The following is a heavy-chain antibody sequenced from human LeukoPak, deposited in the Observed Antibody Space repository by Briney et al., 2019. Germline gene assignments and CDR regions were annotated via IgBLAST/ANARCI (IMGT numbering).Heavy chain of an antibody. CDR1: GGSISSSSYY. D-gene: IGHD6-13*01. CDR3: AATRRSSSLVDY. V-gene: IGHV4-39*01. CDR2: IYYSGST. Sequence: PSETLSLTCTVSGGSISSSSYYWGWIRQPPGKGLEWIGSIYYSGSTYYNPSLKSRVTISVDTSKNQFSLKLSSVTAADTAVYYCAATRRSSSLVDYWGQGTLVTVSS. J-gene: IGHJ4*02.